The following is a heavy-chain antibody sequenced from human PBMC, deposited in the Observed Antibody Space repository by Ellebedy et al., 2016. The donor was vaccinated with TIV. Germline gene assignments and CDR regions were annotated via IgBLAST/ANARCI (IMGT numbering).Heavy chain of an antibody. CDR3: ARDDYYDSSGYYRGDY. Sequence: ASVKVSCKASGYTFTSYGISWVRQAPGQGLEWMGWISAYNGNTNYAQKLQGRVTMTTDTSTSTAYMELRSLRSDDTAVYYCARDDYYDSSGYYRGDYWGQGTLVTVSS. CDR2: ISAYNGNT. D-gene: IGHD3-22*01. V-gene: IGHV1-18*04. CDR1: GYTFTSYG. J-gene: IGHJ4*02.